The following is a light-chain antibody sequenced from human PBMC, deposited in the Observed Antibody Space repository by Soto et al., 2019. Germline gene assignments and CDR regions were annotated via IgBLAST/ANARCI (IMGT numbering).Light chain of an antibody. CDR2: DAS. CDR3: QQYNGYSTWT. V-gene: IGKV1-5*01. Sequence: DIQMTQSPSTLSASVGDRVTITCRASQSISKWLVWYQQKPGKAPKVLIFDASILERGVPSRFSGSGSGTEFTLTISSLQPDDFATYYCQQYNGYSTWTFGQGTKVDIK. CDR1: QSISKW. J-gene: IGKJ1*01.